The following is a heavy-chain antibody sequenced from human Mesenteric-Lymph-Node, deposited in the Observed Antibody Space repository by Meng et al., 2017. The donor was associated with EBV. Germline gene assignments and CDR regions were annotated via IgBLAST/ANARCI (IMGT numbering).Heavy chain of an antibody. CDR3: VRSRGWTQVEWFDP. CDR2: IYYSGNT. V-gene: IGHV4-39*01. Sequence: QLQLLTPGYRLVKPSETLSPTCTVSCGSISTTNYFWSWVRQPPGKGLEWLGGIYYSGNTYYNPSLTSRVDLSVDTSKNRFSLKLFSLTTEDTAVYFCVRSRGWTQVEWFDPWGPGILVTVSS. CDR1: CGSISTTNYF. D-gene: IGHD3/OR15-3a*01. J-gene: IGHJ5*02.